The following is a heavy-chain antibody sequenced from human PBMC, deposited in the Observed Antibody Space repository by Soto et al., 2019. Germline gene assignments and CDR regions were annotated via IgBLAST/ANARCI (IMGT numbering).Heavy chain of an antibody. V-gene: IGHV3-21*01. Sequence: GGSLRLSCAASGITFSSYSMNWVRQAPGKGLEWVSSISSSSSYIYYADSVKGRFTISRDNAKNSLYLQMNSLRAEDTAVYYCARDGRGSYRYTNGYYYYYMDVWGKGTTVTVSS. J-gene: IGHJ6*03. CDR1: GITFSSYS. D-gene: IGHD3-16*02. CDR3: ARDGRGSYRYTNGYYYYYMDV. CDR2: ISSSSSYI.